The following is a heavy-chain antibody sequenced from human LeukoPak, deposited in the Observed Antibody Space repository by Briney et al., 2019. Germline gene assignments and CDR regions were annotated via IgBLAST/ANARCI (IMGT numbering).Heavy chain of an antibody. CDR1: GFTFSSYA. CDR2: VSGNGGGT. Sequence: GGSLRLSCAASGFTFSSYAMSWARQAPGKGLEWVSGVSGNGGGTYYADSVKGRFTISRDNSKNTPYLQKNSLRAEDTAVYYCAKSFGYSRSWFDYWGQGTLVTVSS. D-gene: IGHD6-13*01. CDR3: AKSFGYSRSWFDY. V-gene: IGHV3-23*01. J-gene: IGHJ4*02.